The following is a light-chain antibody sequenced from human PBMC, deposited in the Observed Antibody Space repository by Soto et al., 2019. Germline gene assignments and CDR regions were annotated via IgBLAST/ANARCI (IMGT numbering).Light chain of an antibody. V-gene: IGKV1-39*01. CDR2: AAS. Sequence: DLQMTQSPSSLSASVGDRVTITCRASQSISSYLNWYQQKPGKAPKLLIYAASSLQSGVPSRFSGSGSGTDFTLTISSLQPEDFATYYCQQSYSTPHRTFGQGTKLEIK. J-gene: IGKJ2*01. CDR3: QQSYSTPHRT. CDR1: QSISSY.